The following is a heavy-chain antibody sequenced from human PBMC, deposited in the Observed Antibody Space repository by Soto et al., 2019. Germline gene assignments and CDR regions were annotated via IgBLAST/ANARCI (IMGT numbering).Heavy chain of an antibody. Sequence: PGGSLRRSCAASGFTFSSYGMHWVRQAPGKGLEWVAVISYDGSNKYYADSVKGRFTISRDNSKNTLYLQMNSLRAEDTAVYYCAKDRGYSYGPFDYWGQGTLVTVSS. CDR2: ISYDGSNK. D-gene: IGHD5-18*01. CDR3: AKDRGYSYGPFDY. J-gene: IGHJ4*02. V-gene: IGHV3-30*18. CDR1: GFTFSSYG.